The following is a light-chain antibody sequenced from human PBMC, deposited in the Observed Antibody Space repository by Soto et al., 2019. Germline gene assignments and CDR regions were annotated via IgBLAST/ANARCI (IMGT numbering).Light chain of an antibody. V-gene: IGKV3-11*01. CDR2: DAS. CDR3: LQRSIWPWT. CDR1: QSVTSY. J-gene: IGKJ1*01. Sequence: EIVLTQSPATLSLSPGERATLSCRASQSVTSYFAWYQQKPGQAPRLLIYDASNRATGIPARFSGSGSGTDFTLTVSSREPEDFAVYYCLQRSIWPWTFGQGTKVEIK.